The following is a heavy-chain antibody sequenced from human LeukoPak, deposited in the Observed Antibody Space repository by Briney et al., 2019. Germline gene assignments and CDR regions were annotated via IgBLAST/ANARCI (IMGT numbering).Heavy chain of an antibody. CDR2: ISSSSSYI. CDR3: ASGRVGTYYYGMDV. D-gene: IGHD2-15*01. Sequence: PGGSLRLSCAASGFTFSSYSMNWVRQAPGKGLEWVSSISSSSSYIYYADSVKGRFTISRDNAKNSLYLRMNSLRAEDTAVYYCASGRVGTYYYGMDVWGQGTTVTVSS. J-gene: IGHJ6*02. CDR1: GFTFSSYS. V-gene: IGHV3-21*01.